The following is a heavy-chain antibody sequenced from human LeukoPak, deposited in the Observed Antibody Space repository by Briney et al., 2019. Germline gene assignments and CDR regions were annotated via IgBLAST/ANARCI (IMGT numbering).Heavy chain of an antibody. CDR3: ARSIPAAEIDF. V-gene: IGHV3-53*01. CDR1: GFTISSNY. J-gene: IGHJ4*02. Sequence: GGSLRLSCAPSGFTISSNYMSWVRQAPGKGLEWVSVIHSGGITYYADSVKGRFTISRDNSKITLYLQMNSLRAEDTAVYDCARSIPAAEIDFWGQGTLVTVSS. CDR2: IHSGGIT. D-gene: IGHD2-2*01.